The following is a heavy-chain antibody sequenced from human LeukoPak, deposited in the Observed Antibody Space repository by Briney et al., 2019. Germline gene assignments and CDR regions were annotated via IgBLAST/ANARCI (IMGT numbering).Heavy chain of an antibody. D-gene: IGHD5-24*01. CDR1: GGSISSGSYY. V-gene: IGHV4-61*02. Sequence: SQTLSLTCAVSGGSISSGSYYWSWIRQPAGKGLEWIGRIYTSGSTNYNPSLKSRVTIPVDTSKNQFSLKLSSVTAADTAVYYCAREGRDGYNCFDYWGQGTLVTVSS. J-gene: IGHJ4*02. CDR2: IYTSGST. CDR3: AREGRDGYNCFDY.